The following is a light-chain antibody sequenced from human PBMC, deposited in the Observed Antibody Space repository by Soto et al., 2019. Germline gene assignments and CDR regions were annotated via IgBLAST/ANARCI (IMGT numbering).Light chain of an antibody. CDR1: QTISSW. J-gene: IGKJ1*01. CDR3: QQSYSSPWT. Sequence: DIQMTQSPSTLSGSVGDRVTIPCRASQTISSWLAWYQQKPGKAPKLLIYAASSLHSGVPSRFSGSGSGTEFTLTLSRLQPEDFATYYCQQSYSSPWTFGQGTKVDIK. V-gene: IGKV1-39*01. CDR2: AAS.